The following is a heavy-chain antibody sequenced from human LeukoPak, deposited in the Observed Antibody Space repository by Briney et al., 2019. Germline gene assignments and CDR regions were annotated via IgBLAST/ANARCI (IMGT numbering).Heavy chain of an antibody. CDR2: ISSSGSNT. Sequence: PGGSLRLSCAASGFTFSDYYMSWIRQAPGKGLEWVSYISSSGSNTHYADSVKGRFTISRDNAKNSLYLQMNSLRAEDTAVYYCAFYYYDSSGYPYWGQGTLVTVSS. J-gene: IGHJ4*02. V-gene: IGHV3-11*06. CDR1: GFTFSDYY. CDR3: AFYYYDSSGYPY. D-gene: IGHD3-22*01.